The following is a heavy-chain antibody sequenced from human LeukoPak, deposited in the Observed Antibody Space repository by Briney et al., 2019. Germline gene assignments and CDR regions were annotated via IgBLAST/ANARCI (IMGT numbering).Heavy chain of an antibody. CDR1: GYTFTSYY. V-gene: IGHV1-46*01. J-gene: IGHJ6*03. CDR2: INPSGGST. D-gene: IGHD3-3*01. CDR3: ARGLEGRFLEWLDLWDYYYYMDV. Sequence: ASVKVSCKASGYTFTSYYMHWVRQAPGQGLEWMGIINPSGGSTSYAQKFQGRVTMTRDTSISTAYMELSRLRSDDTAVYYCARGLEGRFLEWLDLWDYYYYMDVWGKGTTVTVSS.